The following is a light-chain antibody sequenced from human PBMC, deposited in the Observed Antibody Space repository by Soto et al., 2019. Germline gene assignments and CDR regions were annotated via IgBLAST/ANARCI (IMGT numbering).Light chain of an antibody. Sequence: QSALTQPASVSGSPGQSITISCTGTSSDVGSYNLVSWYQQHPGKAPKLMIYEGNKRPSGVSSRFSGSKSGNTASLTISGLQAEDEADYYCCSYAGSSNWVFGGGTQLTVL. J-gene: IGLJ3*02. CDR2: EGN. CDR1: SSDVGSYNL. CDR3: CSYAGSSNWV. V-gene: IGLV2-23*01.